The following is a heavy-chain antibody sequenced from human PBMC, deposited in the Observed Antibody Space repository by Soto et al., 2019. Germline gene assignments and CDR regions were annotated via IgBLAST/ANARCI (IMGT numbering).Heavy chain of an antibody. D-gene: IGHD1-26*01. CDR2: MEPSTGRT. J-gene: IGHJ4*02. Sequence: ASVKVSCKASGYSFTSLDINWVRQTAGQGLEWMGWMEPSTGRTGYAQKFQDRVTMTRDTSINTAYMELTTLTSDDTAFYYCARGVSAGVDYWGQGTLVTASS. CDR1: GYSFTSLD. V-gene: IGHV1-8*01. CDR3: ARGVSAGVDY.